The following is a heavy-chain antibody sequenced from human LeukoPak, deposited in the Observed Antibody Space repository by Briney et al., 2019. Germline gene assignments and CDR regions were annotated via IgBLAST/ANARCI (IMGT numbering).Heavy chain of an antibody. CDR3: AREPEGITIFGVVNQA. CDR1: GYTFTGYY. J-gene: IGHJ4*02. CDR2: INPNNGDT. V-gene: IGHV1-2*02. Sequence: ASVKVSCKASGYTFTGYYMHWVRQAPGQGLEWVGWINPNNGDTKYAQKFQGRVTMTRDTSISTAYMELSRLRSDDTALYYCAREPEGITIFGVVNQAWGQGTLVTVSS. D-gene: IGHD3-3*01.